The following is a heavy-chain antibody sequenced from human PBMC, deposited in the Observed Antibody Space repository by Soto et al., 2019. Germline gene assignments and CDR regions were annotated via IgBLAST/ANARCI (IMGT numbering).Heavy chain of an antibody. D-gene: IGHD3-22*01. CDR3: ARGGYYDSSGYYYGPAGFDP. CDR1: GYTFTSYG. J-gene: IGHJ5*02. V-gene: IGHV1-18*04. CDR2: ISAYNGNT. Sequence: ASVKVSCKASGYTFTSYGISWVRQAPGQGLEWMGWISAYNGNTNYAQKLQGRVTMTTDTSTSTAYMELRSLRSDDTAVYYCARGGYYDSSGYYYGPAGFDPWGQGTLVTVSS.